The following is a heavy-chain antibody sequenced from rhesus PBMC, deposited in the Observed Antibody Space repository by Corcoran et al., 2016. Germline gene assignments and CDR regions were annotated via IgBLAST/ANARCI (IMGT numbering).Heavy chain of an antibody. CDR1: GYSISGYY. D-gene: IGHD5-12*01. V-gene: IGHV4-122*02. CDR3: ARDWGGYSYSYLDY. CDR2: ISYSGSN. J-gene: IGHJ4*01. Sequence: QVQLQESGPGLVKPSETLSLTCAVPGYSISGYYWSWIRQAPGKGLEWIGYISYSGSNSYNPSLKSRVTISRDTSKTQFSLKLSSVTAADTAVYYCARDWGGYSYSYLDYWGQGVLVTVSS.